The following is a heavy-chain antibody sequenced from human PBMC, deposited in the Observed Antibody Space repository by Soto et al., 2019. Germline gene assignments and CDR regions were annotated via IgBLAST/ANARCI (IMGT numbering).Heavy chain of an antibody. CDR2: IYYSGST. V-gene: IGHV4-31*03. Sequence: SETLSLTCTVSGGSISSGGYYWNWIRQHRGKGLERIGYIYYSGSTYYKPSHTRRVTISVDTSKNHFSLKLSSVTAAVTAVYYCARDNCSGGICYWGDYYYYYMDVWGKGTTVTVSS. CDR1: GGSISSGGYY. J-gene: IGHJ6*03. D-gene: IGHD2-15*01. CDR3: ARDNCSGGICYWGDYYYYYMDV.